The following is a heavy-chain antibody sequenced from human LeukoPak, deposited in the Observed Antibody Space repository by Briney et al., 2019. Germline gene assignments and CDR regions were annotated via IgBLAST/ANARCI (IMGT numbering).Heavy chain of an antibody. V-gene: IGHV1-24*01. CDR3: ATSIFGVYNLFDP. Sequence: ASVKVSCKVSGYTLTELSMHWMRQAPGKGLEWMGGFDPEDGETIYAQKFQGRVTMTEDTSTDTAYMELSSLRSEDTAVYYCATSIFGVYNLFDPWGQGTLVTVSS. CDR2: FDPEDGET. D-gene: IGHD3-3*01. J-gene: IGHJ5*02. CDR1: GYTLTELS.